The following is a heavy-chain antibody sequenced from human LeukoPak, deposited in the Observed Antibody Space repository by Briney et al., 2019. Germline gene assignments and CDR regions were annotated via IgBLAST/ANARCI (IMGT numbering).Heavy chain of an antibody. V-gene: IGHV3-48*01. CDR1: GFTFSNYN. CDR2: ISSSSSTI. J-gene: IGHJ4*02. Sequence: GGSLRLSCAASGFTFSNYNMNWVRQAPGRGLEWVSYISSSSSTIYYADSVKGRFTISRDNARSSLYLQMSSLRAEDTAVYYCARQYGETGYWGQGTLVTVSS. D-gene: IGHD4-17*01. CDR3: ARQYGETGY.